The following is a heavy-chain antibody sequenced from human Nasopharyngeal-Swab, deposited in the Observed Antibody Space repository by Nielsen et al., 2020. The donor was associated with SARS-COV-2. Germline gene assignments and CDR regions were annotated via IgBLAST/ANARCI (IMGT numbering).Heavy chain of an antibody. CDR2: IYHSGST. CDR1: GGSISSSNW. D-gene: IGHD2-8*01. J-gene: IGHJ3*02. V-gene: IGHV4-4*02. Sequence: SETLSLTCAVSGGSISSSNWWSLVRQPPGKGLEWIGEIYHSGSTNYNPSLTSRVTISVDKSKNQFSLKLRSVTAADTAVFYCARHMLGGPTAFDIWGQGTVVTVSS. CDR3: ARHMLGGPTAFDI.